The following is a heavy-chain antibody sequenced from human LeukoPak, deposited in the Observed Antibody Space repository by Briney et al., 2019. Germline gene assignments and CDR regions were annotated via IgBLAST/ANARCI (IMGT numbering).Heavy chain of an antibody. Sequence: PGRSLRLSCTASGFTFGDYAMSWVRQAPGKELEWVGFIRSKAYGGTTEYAASVKGRFTISRDDSKSIAYLQMNSLKTEDTAVYYCTRDLEGSDYDFWSGYFNWFDPWGQGTLVTVSS. D-gene: IGHD3-3*01. CDR3: TRDLEGSDYDFWSGYFNWFDP. J-gene: IGHJ5*02. CDR1: GFTFGDYA. CDR2: IRSKAYGGTT. V-gene: IGHV3-49*04.